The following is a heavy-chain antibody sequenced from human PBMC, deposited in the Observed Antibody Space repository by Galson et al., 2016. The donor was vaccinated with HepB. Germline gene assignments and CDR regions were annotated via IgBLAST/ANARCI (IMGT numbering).Heavy chain of an antibody. D-gene: IGHD6-13*01. CDR3: ARDQTGITAAGVDY. Sequence: SLRLSCAGSGFTFSDYYMSWIRQAPGKGLEWVSYISSSGRMIYYADSVKGRFTISRDNAKNSLYLQMNSLRAEDTAVYYWARDQTGITAAGVDYWGQGTLVTVAS. J-gene: IGHJ4*02. CDR2: ISSSGRMI. V-gene: IGHV3-11*01. CDR1: GFTFSDYY.